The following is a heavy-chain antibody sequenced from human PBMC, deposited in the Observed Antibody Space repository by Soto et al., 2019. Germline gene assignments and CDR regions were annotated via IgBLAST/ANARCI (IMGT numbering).Heavy chain of an antibody. CDR1: GGSISSYY. CDR2: IYYSGST. V-gene: IGHV4-59*12. Sequence: SETLSLTCTVSGGSISSYYWSWIRQPPGKGLEWIGYIYYSGSTYYNPSLKSRVTISVDTSKNQFSLKLSSVTAADTAVYYCARGLYNWNYFDYWGQGNLVTVSS. D-gene: IGHD1-20*01. CDR3: ARGLYNWNYFDY. J-gene: IGHJ4*02.